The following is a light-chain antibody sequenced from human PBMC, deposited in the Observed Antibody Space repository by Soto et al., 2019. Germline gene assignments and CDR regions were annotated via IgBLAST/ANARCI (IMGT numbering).Light chain of an antibody. CDR2: EGS. CDR3: FSYAGSPTSYA. V-gene: IGLV2-23*01. J-gene: IGLJ1*01. CDR1: SSDVGTSNL. Sequence: QSVLTQPASVSGSPGQSITFSCTIASSDVGTSNLVSWYQQHPGKAPKFMIYEGSKRPSGVSDRFSASQSGNTASLTISGLQAEDEADYYCFSYAGSPTSYAFGTGTKVTVL.